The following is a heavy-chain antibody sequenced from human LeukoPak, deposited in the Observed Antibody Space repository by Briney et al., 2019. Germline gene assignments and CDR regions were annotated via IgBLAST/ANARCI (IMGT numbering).Heavy chain of an antibody. Sequence: SETLSLTCTVSGGSISSYYWSWIRQPPGKGLEWIGYIYYSGSTNYNPSLKSRVTISVDTSKNQFSLKLSSVTAADTAVYYCARVRPSGSYLGASFDYWGQGTLVTVSS. CDR1: GGSISSYY. CDR3: ARVRPSGSYLGASFDY. V-gene: IGHV4-59*08. CDR2: IYYSGST. D-gene: IGHD1-26*01. J-gene: IGHJ4*02.